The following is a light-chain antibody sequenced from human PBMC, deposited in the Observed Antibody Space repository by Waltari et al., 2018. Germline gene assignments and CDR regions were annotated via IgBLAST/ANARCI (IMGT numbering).Light chain of an antibody. V-gene: IGLV1-44*01. CDR2: SIT. J-gene: IGLJ3*02. CDR3: AACDDRLNGWV. Sequence: QSVLTQPPSASGTPAHRVTIPSSGRRSNIRSNTVDWYEPLPGTAPKSRIYSITYRPSGVPDRFSGSKSGTSASLAISGLQSEDEADYYCAACDDRLNGWVFGGGTKVTVL. CDR1: RSNIRSNT.